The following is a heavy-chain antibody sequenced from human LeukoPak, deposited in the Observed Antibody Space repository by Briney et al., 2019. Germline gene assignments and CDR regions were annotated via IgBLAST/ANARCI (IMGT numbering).Heavy chain of an antibody. Sequence: GRSLRLSCAASGFTFSTYGMHWVRQAPGKGLEWVAVISEDGNNKYYGDSVKGRITISRDNSKNTLYLQMNTLRGEDTAVYYCVKVPFDPWGQGTLVTVSS. V-gene: IGHV3-30*18. J-gene: IGHJ5*02. CDR3: VKVPFDP. CDR1: GFTFSTYG. CDR2: ISEDGNNK.